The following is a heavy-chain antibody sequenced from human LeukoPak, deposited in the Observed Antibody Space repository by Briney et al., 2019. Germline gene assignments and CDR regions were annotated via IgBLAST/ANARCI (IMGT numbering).Heavy chain of an antibody. CDR3: ARGFSSSWSYFEN. V-gene: IGHV1-69*05. D-gene: IGHD6-13*01. Sequence: SVKVSCKASGGTFRSKAINWVRQAPGQGLEWMGGIIPILNTSIYAQKFQGRVTFMTDESATTADMELRSLRSEDTAVYFRARGFSSSWSYFENWGQGTLVSVSS. J-gene: IGHJ4*02. CDR1: GGTFRSKA. CDR2: IIPILNTS.